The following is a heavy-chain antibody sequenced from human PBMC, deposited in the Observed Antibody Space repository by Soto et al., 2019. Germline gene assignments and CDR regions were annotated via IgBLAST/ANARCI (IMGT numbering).Heavy chain of an antibody. Sequence: GALRHSCGVSGFTLRSYALSLCRPAPGNVLEWVSAISGSGGSTYYADSVKGRFTISRDNSKNTLYLQMNSLRAEDTAVYYCAKFSMTTVTRHAFDIWGQGTMVTVSS. J-gene: IGHJ3*02. V-gene: IGHV3-23*01. CDR1: GFTLRSYA. CDR2: ISGSGGST. D-gene: IGHD4-17*01. CDR3: AKFSMTTVTRHAFDI.